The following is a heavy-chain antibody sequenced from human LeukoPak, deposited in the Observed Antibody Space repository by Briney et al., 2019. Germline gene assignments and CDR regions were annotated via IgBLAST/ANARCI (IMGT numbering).Heavy chain of an antibody. CDR1: GGSISSYY. V-gene: IGHV4-59*08. J-gene: IGHJ4*02. CDR3: ARGARAGYNLEPFDY. CDR2: IYYSGST. Sequence: PSETLSLTCTVSGGSISSYYWSWIRQPPGKGLEWIGYIYYSGSTKYNPSLKNRVTISVDTSKNQFSLKLSSVTAADTAVYYCARGARAGYNLEPFDYWGQGTLVTVSS. D-gene: IGHD5-24*01.